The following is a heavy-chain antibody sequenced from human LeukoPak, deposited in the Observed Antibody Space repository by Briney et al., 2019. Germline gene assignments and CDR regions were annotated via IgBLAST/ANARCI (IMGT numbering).Heavy chain of an antibody. D-gene: IGHD1-26*01. J-gene: IGHJ4*02. Sequence: ASVKVSCKASGYTFTDYYMLWVRQAPGQGLEWMGRINPNSGGTNYAQKFQGRVTMTRDTSISTAYMDLSRLRSDDTALYYCARESSSTGVDFWGQGTLVTVSS. V-gene: IGHV1-2*06. CDR2: INPNSGGT. CDR3: ARESSSTGVDF. CDR1: GYTFTDYY.